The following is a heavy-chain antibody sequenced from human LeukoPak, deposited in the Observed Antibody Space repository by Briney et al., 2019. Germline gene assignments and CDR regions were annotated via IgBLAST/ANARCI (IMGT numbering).Heavy chain of an antibody. Sequence: GGSLRLSCAASGFTFSSYWMHWVRQAPGKGLVWVSRINSDGSSTYYADSVKGRFTISRDNSKNTLYLQMNSLRAEDTAIYYCAKEESGVPAANWGQGTLVIVSS. D-gene: IGHD2-2*01. V-gene: IGHV3-74*01. CDR1: GFTFSSYW. J-gene: IGHJ4*02. CDR3: AKEESGVPAAN. CDR2: INSDGSST.